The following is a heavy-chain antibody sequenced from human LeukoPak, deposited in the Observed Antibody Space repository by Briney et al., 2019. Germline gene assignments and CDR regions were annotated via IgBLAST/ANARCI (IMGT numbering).Heavy chain of an antibody. J-gene: IGHJ4*02. CDR1: GGSISSYY. D-gene: IGHD1-26*01. V-gene: IGHV4-59*01. Sequence: KPSETLSLTCTVSGGSISSYYWSWIRQPPGKGLEWIGYIYYSGSTNYNPSLKSRVTISVDTSKNQFSLKLSSVTAADTAVYYCARRPPAVGALDYWGQGTLVTVSS. CDR3: ARRPPAVGALDY. CDR2: IYYSGST.